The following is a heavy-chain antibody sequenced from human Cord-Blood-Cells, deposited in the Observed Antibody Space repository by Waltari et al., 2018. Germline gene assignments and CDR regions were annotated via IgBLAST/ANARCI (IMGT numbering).Heavy chain of an antibody. Sequence: QVHLVHSAAEVWNPRSPVKVSCNASGGPFSSYAIRRSRTGPGQGIQWMGRIIPIHGKANDEQKFQGRVTITAEKSTSTAYMELSSLRSEDTAVYYCARDPDSRYCSSTSCYPWFDPWDQGTLVTVSS. J-gene: IGHJ5*02. CDR1: GGPFSSYA. CDR2: IIPIHGKA. CDR3: ARDPDSRYCSSTSCYPWFDP. D-gene: IGHD2-2*01. V-gene: IGHV1-69*09.